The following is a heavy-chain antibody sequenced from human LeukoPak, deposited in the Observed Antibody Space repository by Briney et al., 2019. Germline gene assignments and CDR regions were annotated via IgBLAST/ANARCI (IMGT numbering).Heavy chain of an antibody. Sequence: GGSLRLSCAASGFTFSDYYMSWIRQAPGKGLEWVSYISSSGSTIYYADSVKGRFTISRDNAKNSLYLQMNSLRAEDTAVYYCARDQGGSGSYYRFETYYYYGTDVWGQGTTVTVSS. J-gene: IGHJ6*02. CDR3: ARDQGGSGSYYRFETYYYYGTDV. CDR2: ISSSGSTI. D-gene: IGHD3-10*01. CDR1: GFTFSDYY. V-gene: IGHV3-11*01.